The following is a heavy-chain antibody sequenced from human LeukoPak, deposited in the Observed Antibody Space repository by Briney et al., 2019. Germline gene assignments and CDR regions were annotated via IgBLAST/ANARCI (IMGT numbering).Heavy chain of an antibody. CDR2: IKPNSGGT. J-gene: IGHJ4*02. CDR3: ATNPAATRGFDN. D-gene: IGHD2-2*01. Sequence: ASVKVSCKASGYTFTDYYMHWVRQAPGQGLEWMGWIKPNSGGTNYAQKFQGRVTMTRDTSISTAYMEVSRLRSDDTAVYYCATNPAATRGFDNWGQGTLVTVSS. V-gene: IGHV1-2*02. CDR1: GYTFTDYY.